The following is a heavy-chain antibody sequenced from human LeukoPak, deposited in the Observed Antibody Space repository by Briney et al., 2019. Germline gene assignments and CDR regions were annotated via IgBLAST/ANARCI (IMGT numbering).Heavy chain of an antibody. CDR1: GFTFSSYG. J-gene: IGHJ6*02. V-gene: IGHV3-30*18. CDR2: ISYDGSNK. D-gene: IGHD5-12*01. Sequence: TGGSLRLSCAASGFTFSSYGMHWVRQAPDKGLEWVAVISYDGSNKYYADSVKGRFTISRDNSKNTLYLQMNSLRAEDTAVYYCAKDRGWLPRTIGMDVWGQGTTVTVSS. CDR3: AKDRGWLPRTIGMDV.